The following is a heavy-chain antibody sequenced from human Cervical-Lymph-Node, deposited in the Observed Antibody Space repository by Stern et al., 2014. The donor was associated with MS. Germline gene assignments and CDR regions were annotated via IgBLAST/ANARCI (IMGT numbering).Heavy chain of an antibody. Sequence: VQLVESGGGVVQPGRSLSLPCVASGFTFSTYAMHWARQAPGKGLEWVAFVSYDGTQRNSTDSVKARFTISRDNSKNTLYLHMNSLRDEDTAVYFCARGGRGVGLEYWGQGALVTVSS. D-gene: IGHD3-10*01. V-gene: IGHV3-30-3*01. CDR1: GFTFSTYA. J-gene: IGHJ4*02. CDR3: ARGGRGVGLEY. CDR2: VSYDGTQR.